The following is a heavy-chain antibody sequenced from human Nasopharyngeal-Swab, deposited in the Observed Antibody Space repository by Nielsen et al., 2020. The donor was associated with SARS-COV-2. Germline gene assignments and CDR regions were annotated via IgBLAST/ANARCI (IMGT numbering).Heavy chain of an antibody. CDR1: GFRFSSYS. V-gene: IGHV3-21*01. J-gene: IGHJ4*02. D-gene: IGHD2-21*02. CDR2: IRSSGSFI. Sequence: GESLKISCEASGFRFSSYSLHWVRQAPGKGLEWVSSIRSSGSFISYADSAKGRFTISRDNAKNSLYLQMNSLRAEDTAIYFCARELYCAGNCPPDYWGQGTTVTVSS. CDR3: ARELYCAGNCPPDY.